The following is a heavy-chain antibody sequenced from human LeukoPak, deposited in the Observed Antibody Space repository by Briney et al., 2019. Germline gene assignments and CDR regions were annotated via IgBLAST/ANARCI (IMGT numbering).Heavy chain of an antibody. D-gene: IGHD3-22*01. V-gene: IGHV3-9*01. CDR2: ISWNSGSI. CDR3: ATSSGYYNNYDY. CDR1: GFTFSSYE. J-gene: IGHJ4*02. Sequence: GGSLRLSCAASGFTFSSYEMNWVRQAPGKGLEWVSGISWNSGSIGYADSVKGRFTISRDNAKNSLYLQMNSLRAEDTALYYCATSSGYYNNYDYWGQGTLVTVSS.